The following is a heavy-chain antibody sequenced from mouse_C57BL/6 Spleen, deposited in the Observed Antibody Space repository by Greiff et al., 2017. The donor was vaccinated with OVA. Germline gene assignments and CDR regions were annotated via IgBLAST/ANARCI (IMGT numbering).Heavy chain of an antibody. V-gene: IGHV1-80*01. CDR2: IYPGDGDT. CDR1: GYAFSSYW. CDR3: ARWKGPYYCDD. J-gene: IGHJ2*01. Sequence: VQLQESGAELVKPGASAKISCKASGYAFSSYWMNWVKQRPGKGLEWIGQIYPGDGDTNYNGKFKGKATLTADKSSSTAYMQLSSLTSEDSAVYFCARWKGPYYCDDWGQGTTLTVSS.